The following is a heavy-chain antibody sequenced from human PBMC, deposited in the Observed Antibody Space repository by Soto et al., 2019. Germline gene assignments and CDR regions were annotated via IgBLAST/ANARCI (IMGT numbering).Heavy chain of an antibody. CDR3: AKEELERQGSGFDY. D-gene: IGHD1-1*01. V-gene: IGHV3-23*01. Sequence: EVQLLESGGDLVQPGGSLRLSCAASGFTFSSYAMSWVRQAPGKGLEWVSAISGSGSNTYYADSVKGWFTISRDNSKNTLYLQMNSLRAEDTAIYYCAKEELERQGSGFDYWGQGTLVTVSS. CDR1: GFTFSSYA. J-gene: IGHJ4*02. CDR2: ISGSGSNT.